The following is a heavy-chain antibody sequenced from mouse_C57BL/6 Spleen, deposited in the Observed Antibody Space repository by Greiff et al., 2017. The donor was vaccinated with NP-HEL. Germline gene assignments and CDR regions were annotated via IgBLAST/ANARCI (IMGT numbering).Heavy chain of an antibody. V-gene: IGHV5-4*03. D-gene: IGHD1-1*01. CDR1: GFTFSSYA. CDR3: ARYYGSSEWYFDV. J-gene: IGHJ1*03. Sequence: EVKVEEFGGGLVKPGGSLKLSCAASGFTFSSYAMSWVRQTPEKRLEWVATISDGGSYTYYPDNVKGRFTISRDNAKNNLYLQMSHLKSEDTAMYYCARYYGSSEWYFDVWGTGTTVTVSS. CDR2: ISDGGSYT.